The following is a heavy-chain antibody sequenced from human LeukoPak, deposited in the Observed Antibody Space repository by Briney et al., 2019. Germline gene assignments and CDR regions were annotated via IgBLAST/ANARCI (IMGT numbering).Heavy chain of an antibody. CDR1: GFTFNTYA. CDR2: ISYDGNIT. J-gene: IGHJ1*01. Sequence: GGSLRLSCATSGFTFNTYAMHWVRQAPGKGLEWVAIISYDGNITYYADSVKGRFSISRDDSKNTLYLQMSSLTSEDTALYHCATESDDWLGHFQHWGQGTLVTVSS. V-gene: IGHV3-30*04. D-gene: IGHD3-3*01. CDR3: ATESDDWLGHFQH.